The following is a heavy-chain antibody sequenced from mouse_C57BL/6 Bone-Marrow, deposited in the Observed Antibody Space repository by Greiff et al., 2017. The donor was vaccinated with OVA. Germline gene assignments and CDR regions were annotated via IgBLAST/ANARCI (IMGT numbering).Heavy chain of an antibody. CDR3: ARPWGSSPFDV. Sequence: EVKLMESEGGLVKPGGSLKLSCAASGFTFSDYGMHWVRQAPEKGLEWVAYISSGSSTIYYADTVKGRFTISRDNAKNTLFLQMTSLRSEDTAMYYCARPWGSSPFDVWGTGTTVTVSS. CDR2: ISSGSSTI. J-gene: IGHJ1*03. V-gene: IGHV5-17*01. D-gene: IGHD1-1*01. CDR1: GFTFSDYG.